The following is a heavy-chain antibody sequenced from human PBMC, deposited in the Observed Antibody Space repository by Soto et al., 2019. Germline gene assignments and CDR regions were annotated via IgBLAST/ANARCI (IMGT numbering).Heavy chain of an antibody. D-gene: IGHD2-8*01. V-gene: IGHV4-30-4*01. J-gene: IGHJ5*02. CDR3: ARVAHCASGICYTDNWFDP. CDR2: IHYSGRT. Sequence: QVQLQESGQGLAKPSQTLSLTCTVSGGSISTGDDYWSWIRQPPGKGLEWIGNIHYSGRTYSNPSLKSRVSITVDTSKNTFSLKLSSVTAADTAVYYCARVAHCASGICYTDNWFDPWGQGTLVTVSS. CDR1: GGSISTGDDY.